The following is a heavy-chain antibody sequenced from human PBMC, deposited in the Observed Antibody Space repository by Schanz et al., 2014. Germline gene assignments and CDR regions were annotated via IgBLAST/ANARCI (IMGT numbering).Heavy chain of an antibody. CDR3: ARDNYYGSGSCAY. CDR1: GFIFSSYG. V-gene: IGHV3-33*01. D-gene: IGHD3-10*01. Sequence: QVQLVESGGGVVQFGRSLRLSCAASGFIFSSYGLHWVRQAPGKGLEWVAFIWYDGSNKYYADSVKGRFTISRDNAKNSMYLHMKSLRGEDTAVYYCARDNYYGSGSCAYWGQGTLVTVSS. J-gene: IGHJ4*02. CDR2: IWYDGSNK.